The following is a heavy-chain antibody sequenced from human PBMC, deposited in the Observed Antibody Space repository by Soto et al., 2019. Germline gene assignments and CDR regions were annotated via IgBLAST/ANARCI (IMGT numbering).Heavy chain of an antibody. V-gene: IGHV3-30*03. CDR1: GFTFSHYG. D-gene: IGHD3-10*01. CDR2: ISYDGSNK. CDR3: ARDRAELLWFGAYYYYGMDV. J-gene: IGHJ6*02. Sequence: GGSLRLSCAASGFTFSHYGIHWVRQAPGKGLEWLAVISYDGSNKHYADSVKGRFTVSRDNSKNTLYLQMNSLRAEDTAVYYCARDRAELLWFGAYYYYGMDVWGQGTTVTVSS.